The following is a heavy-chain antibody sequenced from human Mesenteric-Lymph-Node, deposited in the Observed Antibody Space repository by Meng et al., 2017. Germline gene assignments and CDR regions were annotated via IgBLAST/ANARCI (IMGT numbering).Heavy chain of an antibody. CDR3: AKNAWFGELLSYY. D-gene: IGHD3-10*01. CDR1: GFTFSSYG. CDR2: ISGSGGST. Sequence: GESLKISCAASGFTFSSYGMHWVRQAPGKGLEWVSYISGSGGSTYYADSVKGRFTISRDNSKNTLYLQMNSLRAEDTAVYYCAKNAWFGELLSYYWGQGTLVTVSS. V-gene: IGHV3-23*01. J-gene: IGHJ4*02.